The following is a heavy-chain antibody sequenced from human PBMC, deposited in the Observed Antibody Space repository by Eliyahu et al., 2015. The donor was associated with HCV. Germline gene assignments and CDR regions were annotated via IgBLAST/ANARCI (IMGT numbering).Heavy chain of an antibody. J-gene: IGHJ4*02. CDR2: ISSSSSYT. Sequence: SYISSSSSYTNYADSVKGRFTISRDNAKNSLYLQMNSLRAEDTAVYYCATGEYYYGSGSQLDYWGQGTLVTVSS. D-gene: IGHD3-10*01. CDR3: ATGEYYYGSGSQLDY. V-gene: IGHV3-11*03.